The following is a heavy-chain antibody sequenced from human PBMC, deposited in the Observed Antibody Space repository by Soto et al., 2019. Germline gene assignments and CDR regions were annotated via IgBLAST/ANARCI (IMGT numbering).Heavy chain of an antibody. CDR1: GDTFTTYG. V-gene: IGHV1-18*01. CDR3: ARVYCSSVSCYRVDY. D-gene: IGHD2-2*02. Sequence: QVQLVQSGAEVKKPGASVKVSCEGSGDTFTTYGISWVRQAPGQGLEWMGWISGYNGNTNYAQKFQGRVTMTTDTSTNTAYMELRSLTSDDTAVYYCARVYCSSVSCYRVDYWGQGTLVTVSS. CDR2: ISGYNGNT. J-gene: IGHJ4*02.